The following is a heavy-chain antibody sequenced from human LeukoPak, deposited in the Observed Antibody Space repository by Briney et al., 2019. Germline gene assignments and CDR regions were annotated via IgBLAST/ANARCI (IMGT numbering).Heavy chain of an antibody. V-gene: IGHV3-21*01. J-gene: IGHJ5*02. CDR2: ISSSSSYI. D-gene: IGHD6-13*01. Sequence: PGGSLRLSCAASGFTFSGYSMNWVRQAPGKGLEWVSSISSSSSYIYYADSVKGRFTISRDNAKNSLYLQMNSLRAEDTAVYYCARDPRIAAAGTCWFDPWGQGTLVTVSS. CDR3: ARDPRIAAAGTCWFDP. CDR1: GFTFSGYS.